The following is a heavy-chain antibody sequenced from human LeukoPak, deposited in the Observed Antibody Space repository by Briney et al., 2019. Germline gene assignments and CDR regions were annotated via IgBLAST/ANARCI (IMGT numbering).Heavy chain of an antibody. V-gene: IGHV4-30-2*01. CDR2: IYHSGST. Sequence: SETLSLTCAVSGGSISSGGYSWSWIRQPPGKGLEWIGYIYHSGSTYYNPSLKSRVTISVDRSKNQFSLKLSSVTAADTAAYYCARGLGYSSGWYDYWGQGTLVTVSS. CDR1: GGSISSGGYS. D-gene: IGHD6-19*01. J-gene: IGHJ4*02. CDR3: ARGLGYSSGWYDY.